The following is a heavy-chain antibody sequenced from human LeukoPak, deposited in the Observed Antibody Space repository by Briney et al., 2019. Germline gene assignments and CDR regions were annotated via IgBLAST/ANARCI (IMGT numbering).Heavy chain of an antibody. J-gene: IGHJ6*02. CDR1: GGSISSYY. D-gene: IGHD3-3*01. Sequence: SETLSLTCTVSGGSISSYYWSWIRQPAGKGLEWIGRIYTSGSTNYNPSLKSRVTMSVDTSKNQFSLKLGSVTAADTAVYYCARDHFGVVPLLTYYYYGMDVWGQGTTVTVSS. CDR2: IYTSGST. V-gene: IGHV4-4*07. CDR3: ARDHFGVVPLLTYYYYGMDV.